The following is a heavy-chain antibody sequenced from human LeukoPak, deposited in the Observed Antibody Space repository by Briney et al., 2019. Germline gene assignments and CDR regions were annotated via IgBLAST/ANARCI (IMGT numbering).Heavy chain of an antibody. Sequence: AASVKVSCKASGYTFTSYGISWVRQAPGQGLEWMGGIIPIFGTANYAQKFQGRVTITADESTSTAYMELSSLRSEDTAVYYCARDRIDSSGYYLLDYWGQGTLVTVSS. CDR2: IIPIFGTA. J-gene: IGHJ4*02. CDR1: GYTFTSYG. V-gene: IGHV1-69*13. CDR3: ARDRIDSSGYYLLDY. D-gene: IGHD3-22*01.